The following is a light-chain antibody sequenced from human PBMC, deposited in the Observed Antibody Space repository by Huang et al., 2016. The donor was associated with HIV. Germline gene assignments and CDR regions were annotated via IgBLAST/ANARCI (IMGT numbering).Light chain of an antibody. CDR3: QQYQSIPWT. Sequence: EIQMTQSPASLSASVGDRVTITCRASQGIGNSLAWYQQKPEKPPRLLLYATSKLESGVPSRVSGSGSGTHYTLTITTLQPEDIASYYCQQYQSIPWTFGQGTKVEIK. J-gene: IGKJ1*01. CDR2: ATS. V-gene: IGKV1-NL1*01. CDR1: QGIGNS.